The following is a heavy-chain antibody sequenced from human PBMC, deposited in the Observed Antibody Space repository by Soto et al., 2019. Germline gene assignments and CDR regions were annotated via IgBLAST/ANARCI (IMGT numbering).Heavy chain of an antibody. D-gene: IGHD2-2*01. V-gene: IGHV1-69*13. CDR3: ARAGGYCSSTSCYYYYYYGMDV. J-gene: IGHJ6*02. CDR1: GGTFSSYA. Sequence: GASVKVSCKASGGTFSSYAISWVRQAPGQGLEWMGGVIPIFGTANYAQKFQGRVTITADESTSTAYMELSSLRSEDTAVYYCARAGGYCSSTSCYYYYYYGMDVWGQGSTVTVS. CDR2: VIPIFGTA.